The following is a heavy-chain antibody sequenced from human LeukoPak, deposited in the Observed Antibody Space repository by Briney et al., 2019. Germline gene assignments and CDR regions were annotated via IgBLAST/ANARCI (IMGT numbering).Heavy chain of an antibody. D-gene: IGHD6-13*01. V-gene: IGHV3-23*01. J-gene: IGHJ5*02. CDR3: ARTGYSNHWFDP. CDR2: ISGSGGST. Sequence: GGSLRLSCAASGFTFSSYAMSWVRQAPGKGLEWVSAISGSGGSTYYADSVEGRFTISRDNSKNTLYLQMNSLRAEDTAVYYCARTGYSNHWFDPWGQGTLVTVSS. CDR1: GFTFSSYA.